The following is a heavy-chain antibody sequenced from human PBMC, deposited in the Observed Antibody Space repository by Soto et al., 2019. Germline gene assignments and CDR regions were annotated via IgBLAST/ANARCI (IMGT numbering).Heavy chain of an antibody. J-gene: IGHJ4*02. CDR2: ISDSGST. D-gene: IGHD2-2*01. V-gene: IGHV3-23*01. CDR1: GFTFSTYA. CDR3: AKDKGGRYCSRTSCLYSFDY. Sequence: EVQLLESGGGLVQPGGSLRLSCTASGFTFSTYAMSWVRQAPGKGLEWVSTISDSGSTYYADSAKGRFTISRDNSKNTLYLEMSSLRAEDTAVYYCAKDKGGRYCSRTSCLYSFDYWGQGTLVTVSS.